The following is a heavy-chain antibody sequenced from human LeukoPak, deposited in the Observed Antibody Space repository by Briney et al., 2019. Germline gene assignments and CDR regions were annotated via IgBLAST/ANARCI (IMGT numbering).Heavy chain of an antibody. D-gene: IGHD6-13*01. V-gene: IGHV3-30*18. CDR2: ISYDGSNK. Sequence: GRSLRLSCAASGFTFSSYGMHWVRQAPGKGLEWVAVISYDGSNKYYADSVKGRFPISRDNSKNTLYLQMNSLRAEHTAVYCCGKRDNSSWGFDYGGQRTLVTVSS. CDR3: GKRDNSSWGFDY. CDR1: GFTFSSYG. J-gene: IGHJ4*02.